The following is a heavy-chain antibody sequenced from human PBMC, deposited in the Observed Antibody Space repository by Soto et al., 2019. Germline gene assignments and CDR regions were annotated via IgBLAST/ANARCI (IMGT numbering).Heavy chain of an antibody. CDR3: ARDRVGYCSXTSCYNHIRGYYYGMDV. J-gene: IGHJ6*02. CDR1: GGSISGGDYY. D-gene: IGHD2-2*02. Sequence: SETLSLTCTVSGGSISGGDYYWSWIRQPPGKGLEWIGYIYYSGSTYYNPSLKSRVTISVDTSKNQFSLKLSSVTAADTAVYYCARDRVGYCSXTSCYNHIRGYYYGMDVWGQGTTVTVSS. CDR2: IYYSGST. V-gene: IGHV4-30-4*01.